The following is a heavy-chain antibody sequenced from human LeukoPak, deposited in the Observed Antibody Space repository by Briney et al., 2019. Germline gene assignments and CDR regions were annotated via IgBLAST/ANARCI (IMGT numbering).Heavy chain of an antibody. Sequence: GGSLRLSCAASGFTFSDYYMSWIRQAPGKGLEWVSYISSSGSTIYYADSVEGRFTISRDNAKNSLYLQMNSLRAEDTAVYYCARAGDFWSGTNYYYYGMDVWGQGTTVTVSS. V-gene: IGHV3-11*01. D-gene: IGHD3-3*01. CDR1: GFTFSDYY. J-gene: IGHJ6*02. CDR3: ARAGDFWSGTNYYYYGMDV. CDR2: ISSSGSTI.